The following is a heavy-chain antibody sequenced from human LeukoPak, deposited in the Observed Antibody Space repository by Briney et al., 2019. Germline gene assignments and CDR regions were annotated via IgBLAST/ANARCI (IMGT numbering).Heavy chain of an antibody. CDR1: GGSLSGYY. CDR2: INHSGST. Sequence: SETLFLTCAVYGGSLSGYYWSWIRQPPGKGLEWIGKINHSGSTNYNPSLRSRVTISVDTSNNQFSLKLRSVTAADTAVYYCARGQASDVWGKGTTVTVSS. J-gene: IGHJ6*04. CDR3: ARGQASDV. V-gene: IGHV4-34*01.